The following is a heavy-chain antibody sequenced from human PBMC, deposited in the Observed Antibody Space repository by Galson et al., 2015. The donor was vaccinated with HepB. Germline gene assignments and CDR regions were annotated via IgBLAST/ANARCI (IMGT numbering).Heavy chain of an antibody. CDR1: GFTFSSYG. V-gene: IGHV3-33*01. Sequence: SGFTFSSYGMHWVRQAPGKGLEWVAVIWYDGSNKYYADSVKGRFTISRDNSKNTLYLQMNSLRAEDTAVYYCARDRGQQQLALDYWGQGTLVTVSS. J-gene: IGHJ4*02. CDR3: ARDRGQQQLALDY. CDR2: IWYDGSNK. D-gene: IGHD6-13*01.